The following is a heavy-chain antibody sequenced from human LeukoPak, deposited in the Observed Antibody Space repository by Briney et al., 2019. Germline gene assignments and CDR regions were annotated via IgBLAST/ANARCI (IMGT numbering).Heavy chain of an antibody. Sequence: PGGSLRLSCATSGLTYGIHWVRQAPGKGLEWVSFVQNNGNDKYYADSVKGRFSVSRDSSKGTVYLQMNSLRVEDTAVYYCATDFWLYNSHATWGQGTLVTVSS. CDR2: VQNNGNDK. CDR1: GLTYG. V-gene: IGHV3-30*02. J-gene: IGHJ4*02. D-gene: IGHD5-24*01. CDR3: ATDFWLYNSHAT.